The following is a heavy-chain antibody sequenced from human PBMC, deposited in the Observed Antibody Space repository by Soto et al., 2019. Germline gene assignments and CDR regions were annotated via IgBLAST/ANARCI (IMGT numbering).Heavy chain of an antibody. CDR3: AKDGGYGSGSYYSDD. D-gene: IGHD3-10*01. Sequence: EVQLLESGGGLVQPGGSLRLSCAASGFTFSSYAMSWVRQAPGKGLEWVSTTSRSVGSTYYADSVKGRFTISRDNSKNTFYLQMNSLRAEDMAVYYCAKDGGYGSGSYYSDDWGQGTLVTVSS. CDR1: GFTFSSYA. V-gene: IGHV3-23*01. J-gene: IGHJ4*02. CDR2: TSRSVGST.